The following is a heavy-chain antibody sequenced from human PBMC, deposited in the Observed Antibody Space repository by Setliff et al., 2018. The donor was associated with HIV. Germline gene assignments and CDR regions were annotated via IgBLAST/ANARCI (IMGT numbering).Heavy chain of an antibody. D-gene: IGHD2-15*01. CDR2: ISSSGSTI. J-gene: IGHJ4*02. CDR3: ASEATDCSGGSCLSGSDY. V-gene: IGHV3-48*03. CDR1: GFTFSSYE. Sequence: PGGSLRLSCAASGFTFSSYEMNWVRQAPGKGLEWVSYISSSGSTIYYADSVKGRFTISRDNAKNSLYLQMNSRRAEDTAVYYCASEATDCSGGSCLSGSDYWGQGTLVTVSS.